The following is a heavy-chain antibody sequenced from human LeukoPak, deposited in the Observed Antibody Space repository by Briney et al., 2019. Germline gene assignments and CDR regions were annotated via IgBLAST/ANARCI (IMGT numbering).Heavy chain of an antibody. D-gene: IGHD1-26*01. Sequence: QAGGSLRLSCAASGFTFSSYSVNWVRQAPGKGLEWVSYISSSSSTIYYADSVKGRFTISRDNAKNSLYLQMNSLRAEDTAVYYCARVSSGSYYAPAYFDYWGQGTLVTVSS. CDR1: GFTFSSYS. J-gene: IGHJ4*02. V-gene: IGHV3-48*01. CDR3: ARVSSGSYYAPAYFDY. CDR2: ISSSSSTI.